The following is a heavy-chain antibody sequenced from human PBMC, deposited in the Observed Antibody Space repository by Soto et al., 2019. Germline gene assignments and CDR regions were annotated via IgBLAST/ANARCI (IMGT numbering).Heavy chain of an antibody. Sequence: PGGSLRLCCAACGFTFSSYAMSWVRQAPGKGLEWVSAISGSGGSTYYADSVKGRFTISRDNSKNTLYLQMNSLRAEDTAVYYCAKDFMTTVTPGAFDIWGQGTMVTVSS. J-gene: IGHJ3*02. V-gene: IGHV3-23*01. D-gene: IGHD4-17*01. CDR3: AKDFMTTVTPGAFDI. CDR1: GFTFSSYA. CDR2: ISGSGGST.